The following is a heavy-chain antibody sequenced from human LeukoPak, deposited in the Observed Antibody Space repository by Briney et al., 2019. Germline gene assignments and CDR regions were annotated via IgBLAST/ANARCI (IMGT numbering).Heavy chain of an antibody. CDR1: GGSISSYY. V-gene: IGHV4-39*07. CDR3: ARECLDLNYDILTGYYYGMDV. CDR2: IYYSGST. J-gene: IGHJ6*02. D-gene: IGHD3-9*01. Sequence: SETLSLTCTVSGGSISSYYWGWIRQPPGKGLEWIGSIYYSGSTYYNPSLKSRVTISVDTSKNQFSLKLSSVTAADTAVYYCARECLDLNYDILTGYYYGMDVWGQGTTVTVSS.